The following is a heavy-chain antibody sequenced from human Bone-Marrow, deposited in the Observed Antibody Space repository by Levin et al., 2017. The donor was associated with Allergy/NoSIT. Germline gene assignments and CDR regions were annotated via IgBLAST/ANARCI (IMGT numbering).Heavy chain of an antibody. Sequence: SETLSLTCTVSGASISSYFWSWIRQPPGKGLEWIGYIFHSGNTNYNPSLKSRVTISIDTSKNQFSLKLRSVTAADTAVYFCARLRTGSPDYWGQGTLVTVSS. V-gene: IGHV4-59*08. CDR1: GASISSYF. CDR2: IFHSGNT. J-gene: IGHJ4*02. D-gene: IGHD1-1*01. CDR3: ARLRTGSPDY.